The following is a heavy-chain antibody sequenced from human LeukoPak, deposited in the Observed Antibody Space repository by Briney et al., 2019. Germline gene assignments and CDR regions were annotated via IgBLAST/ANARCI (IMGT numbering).Heavy chain of an antibody. CDR3: VKDRAIDY. CDR2: ISSEGGRK. J-gene: IGHJ4*02. Sequence: GGSLRLSCSASGFSFSRFSMHWVRQAPGKGLEYVSSISSEGGRKYYPDSVKGRFTISRDNSKNIQYLQMSSLRAEDTAVYYCVKDRAIDYWGQGTLVTVSS. CDR1: GFSFSRFS. V-gene: IGHV3-64D*08.